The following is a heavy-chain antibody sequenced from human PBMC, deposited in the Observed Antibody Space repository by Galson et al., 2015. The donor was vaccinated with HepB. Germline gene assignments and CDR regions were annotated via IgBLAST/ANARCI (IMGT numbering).Heavy chain of an antibody. CDR3: ARGGSVGGVIVRFDY. J-gene: IGHJ4*02. D-gene: IGHD3-16*02. Sequence: SLRLSCAASGFTFSSYGMHWVRQAPGKGLEWVAVIWYDGSNKYYADSVKGRFTISRDNSKNTLYLQMNSLRAEDTAVYYCARGGSVGGVIVRFDYWGQGTLVTVSS. CDR1: GFTFSSYG. CDR2: IWYDGSNK. V-gene: IGHV3-33*08.